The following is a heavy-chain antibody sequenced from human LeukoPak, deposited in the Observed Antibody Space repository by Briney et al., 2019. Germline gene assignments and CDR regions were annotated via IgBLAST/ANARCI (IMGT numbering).Heavy chain of an antibody. D-gene: IGHD1-26*01. CDR3: ARDHGSYYYFDY. J-gene: IGHJ4*02. V-gene: IGHV3-30-3*01. Sequence: PGRSLRLSCAASGFTFSSYAMHWVHQAPGKGLEWVAVISYDGSNKYYADSVKGRFTISRDNSKNTLYLQMNSLRAEDTAVYYCARDHGSYYYFDYWGQGTLVTVSS. CDR2: ISYDGSNK. CDR1: GFTFSSYA.